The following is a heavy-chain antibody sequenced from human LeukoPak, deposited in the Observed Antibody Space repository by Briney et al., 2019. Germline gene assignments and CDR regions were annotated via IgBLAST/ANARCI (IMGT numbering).Heavy chain of an antibody. CDR2: IYSSGAT. V-gene: IGHV4-4*07. CDR3: ARCSGNGYDYSWLDP. D-gene: IGHD5-12*01. Sequence: TPSETLSLTCTVSGGSLSTHYWSWLRQPAGKGLEWVGRIYSSGATNYNPSLKSRVTMSVDTSKNQFSLKLSSVTAADTAVYYCARCSGNGYDYSWLDPRGQGTLVTVSS. J-gene: IGHJ5*02. CDR1: GGSLSTHY.